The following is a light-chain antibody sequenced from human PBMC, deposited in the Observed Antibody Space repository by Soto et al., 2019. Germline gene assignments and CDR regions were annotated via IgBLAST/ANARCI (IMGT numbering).Light chain of an antibody. CDR1: QSVSSN. V-gene: IGKV3-15*01. CDR2: AAS. J-gene: IGKJ2*01. Sequence: EIVMTQSPATLSVSPGESATLSCRASQSVSSNLAWYQQKPGQAPRLLIYAASTRATGIPVRFSGSGSGTEFTLTVSSLQSEDFAVYYCQQYNNWPPEYTFGQGTKLEIK. CDR3: QQYNNWPPEYT.